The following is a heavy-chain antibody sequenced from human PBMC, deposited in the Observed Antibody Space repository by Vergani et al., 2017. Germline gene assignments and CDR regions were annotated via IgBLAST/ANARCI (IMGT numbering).Heavy chain of an antibody. Sequence: EVQLLESGGDLVQPGGSLRLSCAASGFTFIMHAMSWVRQAPGNGLEWVSTLSASDRRTHYADSVKGRFTISRDISKNTLFLHMNSLRPEDTAVYYCAKVGRSEVAGTCGAFDIWGQGTMVTVSS. CDR3: AKVGRSEVAGTCGAFDI. V-gene: IGHV3-23*01. CDR2: LSASDRRT. CDR1: GFTFIMHA. D-gene: IGHD6-19*01. J-gene: IGHJ3*02.